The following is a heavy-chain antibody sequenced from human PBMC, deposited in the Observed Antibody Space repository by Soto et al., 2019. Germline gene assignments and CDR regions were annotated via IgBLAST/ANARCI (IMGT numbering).Heavy chain of an antibody. V-gene: IGHV4-59*08. Sequence: SETLSLTCTVSGGSISSYYWSWIRQPPGKGLEWIGYIYYSGSTNYNPSLKSRVTISVDTSKNQFSLKLSSVTAADTAVYYRATPGTARGHSDYWGQGTLVTVS. CDR2: IYYSGST. J-gene: IGHJ4*02. D-gene: IGHD6-6*01. CDR3: ATPGTARGHSDY. CDR1: GGSISSYY.